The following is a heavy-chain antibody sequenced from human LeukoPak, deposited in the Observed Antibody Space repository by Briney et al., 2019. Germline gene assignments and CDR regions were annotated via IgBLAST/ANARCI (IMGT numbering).Heavy chain of an antibody. Sequence: ASVKVSCKASGYTFTSYYMHWVRQAPGQGLEWMGIINPSGGSTSYAQKFQGRVTMTRDMSTSTVYTELSSLRSEDTAVYYCARARRNGGPLDYWGQGTLVTVSS. CDR2: INPSGGST. D-gene: IGHD4-23*01. J-gene: IGHJ4*02. V-gene: IGHV1-46*01. CDR1: GYTFTSYY. CDR3: ARARRNGGPLDY.